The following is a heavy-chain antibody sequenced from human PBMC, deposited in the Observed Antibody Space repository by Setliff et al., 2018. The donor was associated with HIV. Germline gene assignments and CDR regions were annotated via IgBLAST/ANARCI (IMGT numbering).Heavy chain of an antibody. D-gene: IGHD3-3*01. CDR2: IHPIFGTT. J-gene: IGHJ4*02. Sequence: SVKVSCKASGGTFSSYITAWVRQAPGQGLEWMGGIHPIFGTTNYARDFMGRVSITADESTNTAYMELSSLRSDDSAIYYCARGIPRGTVFGVVGYFDYWGQGTPVTVS. CDR3: ARGIPRGTVFGVVGYFDY. V-gene: IGHV1-69*13. CDR1: GGTFSSYI.